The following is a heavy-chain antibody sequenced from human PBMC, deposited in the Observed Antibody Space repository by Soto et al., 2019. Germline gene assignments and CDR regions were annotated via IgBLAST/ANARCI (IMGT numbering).Heavy chain of an antibody. Sequence: SVKVSCKASGGPFSSYAIRWGRQATGHGLEGMGGLIPIFGTANYAQKFQGRVTITADESTSTAYMELSSLRSEDTAVYYCASDREKVLGYCSGGSCYPTHCYGMDVWG. D-gene: IGHD2-15*01. CDR2: LIPIFGTA. CDR1: GGPFSSYA. V-gene: IGHV1-69*13. J-gene: IGHJ6*02. CDR3: ASDREKVLGYCSGGSCYPTHCYGMDV.